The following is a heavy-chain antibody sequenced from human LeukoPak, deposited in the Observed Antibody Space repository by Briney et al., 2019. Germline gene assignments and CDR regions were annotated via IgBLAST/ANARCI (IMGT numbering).Heavy chain of an antibody. CDR1: GYTFTSYG. Sequence: ASVKVSCKASGYTFTSYGISWVRQAPGQGLEWMGWISAYNGNTNYAQKLQGRVTMTTDTSTSTAYMELRSLRSDDTAVYYCARGPRVDTAIYYYYGMGVWGQGTTVTVSS. CDR2: ISAYNGNT. D-gene: IGHD5-18*01. J-gene: IGHJ6*02. V-gene: IGHV1-18*01. CDR3: ARGPRVDTAIYYYYGMGV.